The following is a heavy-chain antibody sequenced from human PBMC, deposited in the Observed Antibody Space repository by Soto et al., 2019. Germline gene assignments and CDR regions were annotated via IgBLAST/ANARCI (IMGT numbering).Heavy chain of an antibody. Sequence: ASVKVSCKASGYTFTGYYMHWVRQAPGQGLEWMGWTNPNSGGTNYAQKFQGWVTMTRDTSISTAYMELSRLRSDDTAVYYCARGAAVAGTWVDYWGQGTLVTVSS. J-gene: IGHJ4*02. D-gene: IGHD6-19*01. CDR3: ARGAAVAGTWVDY. CDR1: GYTFTGYY. CDR2: TNPNSGGT. V-gene: IGHV1-2*04.